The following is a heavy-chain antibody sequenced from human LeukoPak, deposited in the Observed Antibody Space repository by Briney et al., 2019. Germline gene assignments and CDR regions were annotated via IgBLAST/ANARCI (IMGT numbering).Heavy chain of an antibody. D-gene: IGHD4/OR15-4a*01. V-gene: IGHV3-23*01. CDR3: AKDGAYLDYFDC. Sequence: GGSLRLSCAASGFTFSSYAMSWVRQAPGKGLEWVSAISGSGGSTYYADSVKGRFTISRDNSKNTLSLQMNSLRAEDTAVYYCAKDGAYLDYFDCWGQGTLVTVSS. CDR1: GFTFSSYA. CDR2: ISGSGGST. J-gene: IGHJ4*02.